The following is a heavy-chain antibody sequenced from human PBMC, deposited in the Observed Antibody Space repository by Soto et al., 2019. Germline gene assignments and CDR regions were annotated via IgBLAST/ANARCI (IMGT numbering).Heavy chain of an antibody. CDR3: VRDSDETAIVRAPWLV. CDR1: GGSISSSHW. Sequence: QVHLQESGPGLVNPSGTLTLTCAVSGGSISSSHWWCWVRQAPGKGLEWIGEIYNSGSTNYNPSLKRRITMSVDKCKNQFAVNRSSVTAADTAVYYCVRDSDETAIVRAPWLVWGRGTMVTVSS. J-gene: IGHJ6*02. D-gene: IGHD3-16*02. CDR2: IYNSGST. V-gene: IGHV4-4*02.